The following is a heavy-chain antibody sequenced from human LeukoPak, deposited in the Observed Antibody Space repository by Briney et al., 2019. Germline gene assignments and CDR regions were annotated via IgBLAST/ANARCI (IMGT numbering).Heavy chain of an antibody. D-gene: IGHD3-22*01. J-gene: IGHJ4*02. Sequence: PGGSLRLSRAASGFTFSSYAMSWVRQAPGKGLEWVSAISGSGGSTYYADSVKGRFTISRDNSRNTLYLQMNSLRAEDTAVYYCAKASGSPPYYYDSSGYYYFDYWGQGSLLTVSS. CDR3: AKASGSPPYYYDSSGYYYFDY. V-gene: IGHV3-23*01. CDR1: GFTFSSYA. CDR2: ISGSGGST.